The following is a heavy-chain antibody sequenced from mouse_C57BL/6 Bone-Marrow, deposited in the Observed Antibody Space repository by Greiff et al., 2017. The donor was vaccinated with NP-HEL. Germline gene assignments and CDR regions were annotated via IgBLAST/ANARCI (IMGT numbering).Heavy chain of an antibody. J-gene: IGHJ4*01. CDR3: ANGPITTVVEGYAMDY. CDR1: GYTFTSYW. D-gene: IGHD1-1*01. V-gene: IGHV1-64*01. Sequence: QVQLQQPGAELVKPGASVKLSCKASGYTFTSYWMHWVKQRPGQGLEWIGMIHPNSGSTNYNEKFQSKATLPVAKSSSTAYMQPSSLTSEDSAVYYCANGPITTVVEGYAMDYWGQGTSVTGSS. CDR2: IHPNSGST.